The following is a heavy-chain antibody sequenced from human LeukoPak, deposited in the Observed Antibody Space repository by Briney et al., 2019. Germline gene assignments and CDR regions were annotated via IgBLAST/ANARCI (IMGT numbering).Heavy chain of an antibody. Sequence: ASVKVSCKASGYTFTSYGISWVRQAPGQGLEWMGVINPSGGSTTYAQKFQGRVTLTRDTSTRTVYMELRSLRSDDTAVYYCARQGGYSSAIGMGYWGQGTLVTVSS. CDR1: GYTFTSYG. J-gene: IGHJ4*02. D-gene: IGHD6-19*01. V-gene: IGHV1-46*01. CDR2: INPSGGST. CDR3: ARQGGYSSAIGMGY.